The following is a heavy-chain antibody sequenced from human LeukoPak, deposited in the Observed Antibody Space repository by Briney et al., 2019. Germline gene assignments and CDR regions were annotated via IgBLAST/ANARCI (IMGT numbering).Heavy chain of an antibody. CDR2: MNPNSGNT. D-gene: IGHD2-15*01. V-gene: IGHV1-8*01. CDR1: GYTFTSYD. J-gene: IGHJ6*02. CDR3: ARGVTTAKYCSGGSCYSGYYYYGMDV. Sequence: GASVKVSCKASGYTFTSYDINWVRQATGQGLEWMGWMNPNSGNTGYAQKFQGRVTMTRNTSISTAYMELSSLRSEDTAVYYCARGVTTAKYCSGGSCYSGYYYYGMDVWGQGTTVSVSS.